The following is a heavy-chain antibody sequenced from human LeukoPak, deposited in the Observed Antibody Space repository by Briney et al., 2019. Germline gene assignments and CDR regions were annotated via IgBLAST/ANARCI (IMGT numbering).Heavy chain of an antibody. CDR1: GYTFTSYY. D-gene: IGHD3-22*01. J-gene: IGHJ4*02. CDR2: INPSGGST. V-gene: IGHV1-46*01. CDR3: ARVPHDSSGYYYVGFDY. Sequence: GASVKVSCKASGYTFTSYYMHWVRQAPGQGLEWMGIINPSGGSTSYAQKFQGRVTMTRDTSTSTAYMELSSLRSEDTAVYYCARVPHDSSGYYYVGFDYWGQGTLVTVSS.